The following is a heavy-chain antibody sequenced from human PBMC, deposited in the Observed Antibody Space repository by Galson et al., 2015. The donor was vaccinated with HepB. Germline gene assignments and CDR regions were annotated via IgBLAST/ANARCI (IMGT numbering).Heavy chain of an antibody. D-gene: IGHD3-22*01. CDR1: GYTFTSYY. V-gene: IGHV1-46*01. J-gene: IGHJ4*02. Sequence: SVKVSCKASGYTFTSYYVNWVRQAPGQGLEWMGVINPSGGRTSYSQKFQGRVTMTRDTSTSTVYMELSSLRSEDTAVYYCARGTEYYDSDGYFFDHWGQGTLVSVSS. CDR3: ARGTEYYDSDGYFFDH. CDR2: INPSGGRT.